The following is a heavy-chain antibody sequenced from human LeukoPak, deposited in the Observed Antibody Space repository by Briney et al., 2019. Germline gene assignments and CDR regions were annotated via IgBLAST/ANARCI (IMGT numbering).Heavy chain of an antibody. CDR2: IIPIFGTA. V-gene: IGHV1-69*05. Sequence: ASVKVSCKASGGTFSSYAISWVRQAPGQGLEWMGGIIPIFGTANYAQKFQGRVTITTDESTSTAYMELSSLRSEDTAVYYCAISPRQFLGYWGQGTLVTVSS. CDR1: GGTFSSYA. D-gene: IGHD5-24*01. J-gene: IGHJ4*02. CDR3: AISPRQFLGY.